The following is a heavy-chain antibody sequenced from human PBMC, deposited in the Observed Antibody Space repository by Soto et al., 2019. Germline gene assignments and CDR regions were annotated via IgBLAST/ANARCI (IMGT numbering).Heavy chain of an antibody. V-gene: IGHV1-69*12. CDR2: IIPIFDTA. J-gene: IGHJ4*02. CDR3: ATQNDSSGYGVIDY. CDR1: GGTFSSYA. Sequence: QVQLVQSGAEVKKPGSSVKVSCKASGGTFSSYAISWVRQAPGQGLEWMGGIIPIFDTANYAQKFQGRVTITAEESTSTSYMELSRLRSEDTAVYYCATQNDSSGYGVIDYWGQGTLVTVSS. D-gene: IGHD3-22*01.